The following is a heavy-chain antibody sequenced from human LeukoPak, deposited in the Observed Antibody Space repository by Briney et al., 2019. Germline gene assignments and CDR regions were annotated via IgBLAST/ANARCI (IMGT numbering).Heavy chain of an antibody. V-gene: IGHV1-69*13. CDR1: GGTFSSYA. J-gene: IGHJ4*02. CDR2: IIPIFGTA. CDR3: ARVYNLGYYFDY. Sequence: SVKVSCKASGGTFSSYAISWVRQAPGQGLEWMGGIIPIFGTANYAQKFQGRVTITADESTSTAYMELSSLRSEDTAVYYCARVYNLGYYFDYWGQGTLVTVSS. D-gene: IGHD1-14*01.